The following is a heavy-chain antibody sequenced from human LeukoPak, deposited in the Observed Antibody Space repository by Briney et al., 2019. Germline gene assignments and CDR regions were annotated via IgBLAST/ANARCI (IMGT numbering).Heavy chain of an antibody. V-gene: IGHV4-59*01. CDR3: ARLSYDAFDI. D-gene: IGHD1-26*01. CDR1: GGSFSGYY. CDR2: IYYSGST. Sequence: SETLSLTCAVYGGSFSGYYWSWIRQPPGKGLEWIGYIYYSGSTNYNPSLKSRVTISVDTSKNQFSLKLSSVTAADTAVYYCARLSYDAFDIWGQGTMVTVSS. J-gene: IGHJ3*02.